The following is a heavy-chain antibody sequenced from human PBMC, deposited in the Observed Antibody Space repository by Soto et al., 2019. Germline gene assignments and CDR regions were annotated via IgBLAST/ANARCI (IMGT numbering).Heavy chain of an antibody. CDR2: IYHSGST. CDR3: ARDQAAYWAGNDAFDI. Sequence: SETLSLTCAVSGGSISSSNWWSWVRQPPGKGLEWIGEIYHSGSTNYNPSLKSRVTISVDKSKNQFSLKLSSVTAADTAVYYCARDQAAYWAGNDAFDIWGQGTMVTVSS. J-gene: IGHJ3*02. D-gene: IGHD2-8*02. CDR1: GGSISSSNW. V-gene: IGHV4-4*02.